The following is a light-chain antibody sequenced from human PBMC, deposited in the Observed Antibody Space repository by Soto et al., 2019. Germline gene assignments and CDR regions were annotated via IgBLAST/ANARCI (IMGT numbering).Light chain of an antibody. J-gene: IGLJ2*01. V-gene: IGLV2-14*01. CDR1: SSDVGGYNY. CDR2: DAS. CDR3: SSYPSSSTLMV. Sequence: QSALTQPASVSGSPGQSITISCTGTSSDVGGYNYVSWYQQHPGKAPKLMIYDASNRPSGVSNRVSGSKSGNTASLTISGLQAEDEADYYCSSYPSSSTLMVFGGGTKLNVL.